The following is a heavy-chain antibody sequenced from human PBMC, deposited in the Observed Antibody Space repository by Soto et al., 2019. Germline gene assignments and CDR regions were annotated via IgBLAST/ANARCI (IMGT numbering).Heavy chain of an antibody. J-gene: IGHJ4*02. D-gene: IGHD2-21*01. CDR3: TRGRSMIANDDFEY. Sequence: GGSLRLSCAASEFAVSSYSMHWVRQAPGKGLEWVAAMSFDGNSKYFADSVKGRFKISRDTSKNTWSLEMEGLGVEDSALYHCTRGRSMIANDDFEYWGQGTQVTVSS. CDR2: MSFDGNSK. CDR1: EFAVSSYS. V-gene: IGHV3-30-3*01.